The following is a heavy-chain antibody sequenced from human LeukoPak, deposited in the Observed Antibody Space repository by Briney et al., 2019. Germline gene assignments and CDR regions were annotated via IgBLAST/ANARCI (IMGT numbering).Heavy chain of an antibody. CDR2: IYYSGST. J-gene: IGHJ5*02. Sequence: SETLSLTCTVSGGSISSGGYYWSWIRQHPGKGLEWIGYIYYSGSTYYNPSLKSRVTISVDTSKNQFSLKLRSVTAAAPAVYFCGRGGLDCSGGCCYGRGWFDPWGQGTLVTVSS. D-gene: IGHD2-15*01. CDR3: GRGGLDCSGGCCYGRGWFDP. V-gene: IGHV4-31*03. CDR1: GGSISSGGYY.